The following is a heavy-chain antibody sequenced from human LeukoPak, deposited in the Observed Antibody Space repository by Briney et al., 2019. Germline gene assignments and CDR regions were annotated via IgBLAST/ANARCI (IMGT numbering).Heavy chain of an antibody. Sequence: TLSLTCTVSGGSISSGDYYWSRNRPPPGKGLEWIGYIYYSGSTYYNPSLKSRVTISVDTSKNQFSLKLSSVTAADTAVYYCARESTDWYFDYWSQGTLVTVSS. J-gene: IGHJ4*02. D-gene: IGHD3-9*01. V-gene: IGHV4-30-4*08. CDR2: IYYSGST. CDR1: GGSISSGDYY. CDR3: ARESTDWYFDY.